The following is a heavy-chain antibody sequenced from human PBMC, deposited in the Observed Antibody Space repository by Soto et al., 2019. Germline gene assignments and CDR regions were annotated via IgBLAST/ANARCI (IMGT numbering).Heavy chain of an antibody. CDR2: IKQDGSDK. D-gene: IGHD6-6*01. Sequence: PGGSLRLSCVASGFTFSTYWMAWVRQVPGKGLEWVANIKQDGSDKNYVDSVKGRFTISRDNAKNSLYLQMNSLRAEDTAVYYCARDSSGSLDYWGQGTLVTVS. J-gene: IGHJ4*02. CDR3: ARDSSGSLDY. CDR1: GFTFSTYW. V-gene: IGHV3-7*01.